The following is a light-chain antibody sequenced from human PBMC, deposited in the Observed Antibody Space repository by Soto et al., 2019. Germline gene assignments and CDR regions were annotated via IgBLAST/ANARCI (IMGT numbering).Light chain of an antibody. J-gene: IGKJ1*01. CDR3: QQHGSSPPSWT. CDR2: GAS. V-gene: IGKV3-20*01. Sequence: ETVLTQSPGTLSLSPGERATLFCRASQSVSSSYLAWYQQKPGQAPRLLIYGASSRATGIPDRSSGSGSGTDFTLTISRLEPEDFAVYYCQQHGSSPPSWTFGQGTKVEIK. CDR1: QSVSSSY.